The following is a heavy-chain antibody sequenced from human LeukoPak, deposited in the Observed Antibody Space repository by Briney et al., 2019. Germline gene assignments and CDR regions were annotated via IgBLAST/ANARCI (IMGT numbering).Heavy chain of an antibody. V-gene: IGHV4-61*01. Sequence: PSETLSLTCTVSGGSVSSGSYYWGWIRQPPGKGLEWIGYIYYSGSTNYNPSLKSRVTISVDTSKNQFSLKLSSVTAADTAVYYCARDLMVQGVLIDYWGQGTLVTVSS. CDR3: ARDLMVQGVLIDY. J-gene: IGHJ4*02. D-gene: IGHD3-10*01. CDR1: GGSVSSGSYY. CDR2: IYYSGST.